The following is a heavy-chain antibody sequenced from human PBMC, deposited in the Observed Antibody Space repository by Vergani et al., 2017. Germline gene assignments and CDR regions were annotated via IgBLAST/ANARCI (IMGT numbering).Heavy chain of an antibody. CDR2: INHSGST. J-gene: IGHJ5*02. CDR1: GGSISSSSYY. CDR3: ARGSAPKGYSRRNKRFDP. D-gene: IGHD6-13*01. V-gene: IGHV4-39*07. Sequence: QLQLQESGPGLVKPSETLSLTCTVSGGSISSSSYYWSWIRQPPGKGLEWIGEINHSGSTNYNPSLKSRVTISVDTSKNQVSLKLSSVTAADTAVYYCARGSAPKGYSRRNKRFDPWGQGTLVTVSS.